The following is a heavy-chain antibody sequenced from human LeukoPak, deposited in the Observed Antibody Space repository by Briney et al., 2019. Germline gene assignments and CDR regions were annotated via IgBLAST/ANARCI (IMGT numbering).Heavy chain of an antibody. CDR2: INPNSGGT. D-gene: IGHD2-15*01. CDR3: ARIREVDCSGGSCYSYFDY. CDR1: GYTFTGYY. J-gene: IGHJ4*02. V-gene: IGHV1-2*02. Sequence: ASVKVSCKASGYTFTGYYMHWVRQAPGQGLEWMGWINPNSGGTNYAQKFQGRVTMTRGTSISTAYMELSRLRSDDTAVYYCARIREVDCSGGSCYSYFDYWGQGTLVTVSS.